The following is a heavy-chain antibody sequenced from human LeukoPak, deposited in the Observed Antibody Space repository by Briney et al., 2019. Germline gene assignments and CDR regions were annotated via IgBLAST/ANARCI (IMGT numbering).Heavy chain of an antibody. Sequence: PGRSLRLSCAASGFTFSGYYMSWIRQAPGRGLEWVSYISSSGSDTNYADSVKGRFTISRDNAKNSLYLQMNSLRAEDTALYYCARVRGSYSDDYWGQGTLVTVSS. D-gene: IGHD1-26*01. CDR2: ISSSGSDT. CDR1: GFTFSGYY. CDR3: ARVRGSYSDDY. V-gene: IGHV3-11*05. J-gene: IGHJ4*02.